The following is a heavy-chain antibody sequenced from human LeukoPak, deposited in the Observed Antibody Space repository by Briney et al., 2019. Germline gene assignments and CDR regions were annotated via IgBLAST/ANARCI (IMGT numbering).Heavy chain of an antibody. D-gene: IGHD6-19*01. Sequence: SETLSLTCTVSGGSISSYYWSWIRQPPGKGLEWIGYIYYSGSTNYIPSLKSRVTISVDTSKNQFSLKLSSVTAADTAVYYCARRNSGWPYYYYYGMDVWGQGTTVTVSS. CDR1: GGSISSYY. CDR2: IYYSGST. CDR3: ARRNSGWPYYYYYGMDV. J-gene: IGHJ6*02. V-gene: IGHV4-59*08.